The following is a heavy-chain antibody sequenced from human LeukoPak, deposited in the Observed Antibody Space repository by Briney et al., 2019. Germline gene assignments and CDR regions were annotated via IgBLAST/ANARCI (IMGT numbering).Heavy chain of an antibody. V-gene: IGHV1-8*01. CDR3: ARVPSYHDSSGYSAYYDNGMDV. J-gene: IGHJ6*02. Sequence: ASVKVSCKASGYIFTNYDINWVRQATGQGLEWMGCMNPNSGNTGYAQKFQGRVTMTRSNSITTAYMELSSLRSEDTAVYYCARVPSYHDSSGYSAYYDNGMDVWGQGTTVTVSS. D-gene: IGHD3-22*01. CDR2: MNPNSGNT. CDR1: GYIFTNYD.